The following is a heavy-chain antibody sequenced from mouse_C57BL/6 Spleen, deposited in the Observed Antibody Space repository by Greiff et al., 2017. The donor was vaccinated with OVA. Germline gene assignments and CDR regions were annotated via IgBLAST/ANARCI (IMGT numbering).Heavy chain of an antibody. V-gene: IGHV1-76*01. J-gene: IGHJ3*01. CDR1: GYTFTDYY. D-gene: IGHD2-4*01. Sequence: QVQLQQSGAELVRPGASVKLSCKASGYTFTDYYINWVKQRPGQGLEWIARIYPGSGNTYYNEKFKGKATLTAEKSSSTAYMQLSSLTSEDSAVYFCARGDYDYDAQGLFAYWGQGTLVTVSA. CDR3: ARGDYDYDAQGLFAY. CDR2: IYPGSGNT.